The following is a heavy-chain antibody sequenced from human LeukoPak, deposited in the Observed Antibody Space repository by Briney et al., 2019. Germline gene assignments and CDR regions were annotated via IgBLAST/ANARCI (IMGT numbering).Heavy chain of an antibody. J-gene: IGHJ5*02. D-gene: IGHD3-10*01. V-gene: IGHV4-59*12. Sequence: SETLSLACTVSGGSISSYYWSWIRQPPGKGLEWIGYIYYSGSTNYNPSLKSRVTISVDTSKNQFSLKLSSVTAADTAVYYCARKVRLLWFGELRNNWFDPWGQGTLVTVSS. CDR1: GGSISSYY. CDR2: IYYSGST. CDR3: ARKVRLLWFGELRNNWFDP.